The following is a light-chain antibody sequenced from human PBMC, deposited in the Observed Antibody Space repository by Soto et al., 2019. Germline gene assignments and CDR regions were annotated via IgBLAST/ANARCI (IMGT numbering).Light chain of an antibody. CDR1: SGHSNYA. J-gene: IGLJ3*02. CDR3: QTWGTDIAV. CDR2: TNSDGNH. V-gene: IGLV4-69*01. Sequence: QPVLTQSPSASASLGASVTLTCTLSSGHSNYAIAWHQLQPEKGPRFLMKTNSDGNHMKGDGIPDRFSGSISGAERYLTISSLQSEDEADYYCQTWGTDIAVFGGGTKLTVL.